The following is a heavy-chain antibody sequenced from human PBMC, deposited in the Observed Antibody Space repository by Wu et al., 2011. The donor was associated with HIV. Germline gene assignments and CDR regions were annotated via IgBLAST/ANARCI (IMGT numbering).Heavy chain of an antibody. V-gene: IGHV1-2*02. D-gene: IGHD4-17*01. J-gene: IGHJ4*02. CDR3: ARSRTDYGTRYLDY. Sequence: QVQLVQSGAEVKKPGASVKVSCKTFGYTFTGYYIHWVRQASGQGLEWMGWIYPNTGGTNYAQKFQDSVTMTRDTSISTVYMELSGLRSDDTAVYYCARSRTDYGTRYLDYWGQRTLVTVSS. CDR1: GYTFTGYY. CDR2: IYPNTGGT.